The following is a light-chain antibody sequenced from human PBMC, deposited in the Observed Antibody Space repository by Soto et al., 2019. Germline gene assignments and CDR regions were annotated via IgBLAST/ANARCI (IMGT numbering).Light chain of an antibody. J-gene: IGLJ2*01. CDR1: SSDVGGYNY. V-gene: IGLV2-8*01. CDR2: EVT. Sequence: QSALTQPPSASASPGQSVTISCTGTSSDVGGYNYVSWYQQHPGKAPKLMIFEVTKRPSGVPDRFSGSKSGSTASLTVSGLQAEDEADYYCSSYAGSNNVVFGGGTKVTVL. CDR3: SSYAGSNNVV.